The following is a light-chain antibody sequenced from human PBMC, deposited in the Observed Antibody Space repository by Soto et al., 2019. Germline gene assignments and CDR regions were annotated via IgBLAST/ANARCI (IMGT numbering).Light chain of an antibody. Sequence: DIQMTQSPSTLSAAVGDRVTITCRASKSISTWLAWYQQKPGKAPNLLIYDASNLESGVPSRFSGSGSGTEFTLTISSLQPDDFATYYCQQYNSYSLTFGQGTKVEIK. CDR1: KSISTW. CDR3: QQYNSYSLT. V-gene: IGKV1-5*01. CDR2: DAS. J-gene: IGKJ1*01.